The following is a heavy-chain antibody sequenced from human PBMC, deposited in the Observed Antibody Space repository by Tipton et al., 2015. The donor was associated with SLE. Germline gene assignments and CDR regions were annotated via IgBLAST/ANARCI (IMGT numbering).Heavy chain of an antibody. Sequence: TLSLTCTVSGGSISSGGYYWSWIRQHPGKGLEWIGSIYYSGSTNYNPSLKSRVTISVDTSKNQFSLKLSSVTAADTAVYYCARGAVVEYYFDYWGQGTLVTVSS. CDR1: GGSISSGGYY. CDR2: IYYSGST. V-gene: IGHV4-39*01. J-gene: IGHJ4*02. D-gene: IGHD2-15*01. CDR3: ARGAVVEYYFDY.